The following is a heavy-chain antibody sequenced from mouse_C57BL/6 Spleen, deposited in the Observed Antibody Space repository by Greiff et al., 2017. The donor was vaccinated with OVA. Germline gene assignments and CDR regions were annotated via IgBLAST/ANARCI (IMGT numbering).Heavy chain of an antibody. CDR3: ASGSSYGDY. J-gene: IGHJ4*01. Sequence: QVQLKQPGAELVRPGSSVKLSCKASGYTFTSYWMHWVKQRPIQGLEWIGNIDPSDSETHYNQKFKDKATLTVDKSSSTAYMQLSSLTSEDSAVYYCASGSSYGDYWGQGTSVTVSS. D-gene: IGHD1-1*01. CDR2: IDPSDSET. CDR1: GYTFTSYW. V-gene: IGHV1-52*01.